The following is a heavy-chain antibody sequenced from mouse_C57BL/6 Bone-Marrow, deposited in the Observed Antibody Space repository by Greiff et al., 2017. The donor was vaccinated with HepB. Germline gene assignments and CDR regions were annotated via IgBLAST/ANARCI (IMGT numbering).Heavy chain of an antibody. J-gene: IGHJ1*03. V-gene: IGHV5-17*01. D-gene: IGHD1-1*01. CDR3: ARTVVAWYFDV. CDR2: ISSGSSTI. CDR1: GFTFSDYG. Sequence: EVKLVESGGGLVKPGGSLKLSCAASGFTFSDYGMHWVRQAPEKGLEWVAYISSGSSTIYYADTVKGRFTISRDNAKNTLFLQMTSLRSEDTAMYYCARTVVAWYFDVWGTGTTVTVSS.